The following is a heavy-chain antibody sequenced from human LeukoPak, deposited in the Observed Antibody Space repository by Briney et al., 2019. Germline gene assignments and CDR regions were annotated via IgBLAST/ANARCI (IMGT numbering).Heavy chain of an antibody. V-gene: IGHV3-48*02. CDR3: ARDAAFSAFNM. Sequence: GGSLRPSCAASGFAFNTHSMNWVRQAPGKGLEWVSSISSSTTTIYYADSVRGRFTISKDNAKNSLFLQMNSLRDEDTAVYYCARDAAFSAFNMWGQGTMVTVSS. D-gene: IGHD2-15*01. CDR1: GFAFNTHS. CDR2: ISSSTTTI. J-gene: IGHJ3*02.